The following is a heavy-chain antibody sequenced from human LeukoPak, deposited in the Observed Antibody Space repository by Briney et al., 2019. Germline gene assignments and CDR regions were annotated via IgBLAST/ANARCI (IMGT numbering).Heavy chain of an antibody. CDR1: GFTFSSYR. J-gene: IGHJ4*02. Sequence: PGGSLRLSCAASGFTFSSYRMTWVRQAPGKGLEWVANIKQDGSEKYYVDSVKGRFTISRDNAKNSLYLQMNSLRAEDTAVYYCTRDTGCSGGTCYSFYDYWGQGTLVTVSS. CDR3: TRDTGCSGGTCYSFYDY. V-gene: IGHV3-7*01. D-gene: IGHD2-15*01. CDR2: IKQDGSEK.